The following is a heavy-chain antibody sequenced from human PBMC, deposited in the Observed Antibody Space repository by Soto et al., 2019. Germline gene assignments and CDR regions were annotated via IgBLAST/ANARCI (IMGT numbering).Heavy chain of an antibody. Sequence: EEQLVESGGDLVQPGGFLTLSCVGSGFTFTDHYMEWVRQAPGKGLEWIARSRNKAKSYTTDYAASVKGRFTISRDLSKNSLYLQMNNLKIEDTAVYYCSRLEGGWGQGTLVTVSS. V-gene: IGHV3-72*01. CDR3: SRLEGG. J-gene: IGHJ4*02. D-gene: IGHD3-3*01. CDR2: SRNKAKSYTT. CDR1: GFTFTDHY.